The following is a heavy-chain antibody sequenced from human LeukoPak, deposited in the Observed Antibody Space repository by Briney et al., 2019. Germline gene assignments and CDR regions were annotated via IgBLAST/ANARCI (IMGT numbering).Heavy chain of an antibody. CDR3: ARHGPNYYDSSGYYYYFDY. CDR2: IYHSGST. J-gene: IGHJ4*02. Sequence: SETLSLTCTVSGYSISSGYYWGWIRQPPGKGLEWIGSIYHSGSTYYNPSLKSRVTISVDTSKNQFSLKLSSVTAADTAVYYCARHGPNYYDSSGYYYYFDYWGQGTLVAVSS. CDR1: GYSISSGYY. V-gene: IGHV4-38-2*02. D-gene: IGHD3-22*01.